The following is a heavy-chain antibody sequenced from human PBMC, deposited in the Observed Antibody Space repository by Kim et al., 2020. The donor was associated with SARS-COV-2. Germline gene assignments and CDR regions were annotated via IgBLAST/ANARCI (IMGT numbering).Heavy chain of an antibody. V-gene: IGHV3-23*01. CDR3: AKGVATTTPYYLDY. D-gene: IGHD5-12*01. CDR1: GFTFSTYA. Sequence: GGSLRLSCAASGFTFSTYAMSWVRQAPGKGLEWVSTISGSGGSTYYADSVKGRFTISRDNSKNTLYMQMNSLRAEDTAVYYCAKGVATTTPYYLDYWGQGTLVTVSS. J-gene: IGHJ4*02. CDR2: ISGSGGST.